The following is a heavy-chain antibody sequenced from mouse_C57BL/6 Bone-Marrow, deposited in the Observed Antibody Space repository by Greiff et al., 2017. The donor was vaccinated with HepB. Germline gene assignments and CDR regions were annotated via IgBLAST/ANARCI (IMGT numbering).Heavy chain of an antibody. D-gene: IGHD1-1*01. Sequence: EVKVVESGGGLVQPKGSLKLSCAASGFSFNTYAMNWVRQAPGKGLEWVARIRSKSNNYATYYADSVKDRFTISRDDSESMLYLQMNNLKTEDTAMYYCVRHWYGSFDYWGQGTTLTVSS. V-gene: IGHV10-1*01. J-gene: IGHJ2*01. CDR3: VRHWYGSFDY. CDR2: IRSKSNNYAT. CDR1: GFSFNTYA.